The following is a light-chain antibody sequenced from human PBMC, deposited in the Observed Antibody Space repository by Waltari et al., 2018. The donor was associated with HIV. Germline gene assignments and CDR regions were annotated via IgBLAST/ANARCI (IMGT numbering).Light chain of an antibody. CDR2: HVT. CDR1: RRAFTNYHH. J-gene: IGLJ2*01. V-gene: IGLV2-11*01. CDR3: CSFAGSHALVV. Sequence: QSSLTQSRPVSGSHGTYGTIPCAGSRRAFTNYHHVSWFQQHPGKAPKPVIYHVTKRLSGVPYRVSSSKFGNPASLTIAGLQPDDEADYYGCSFAGSHALVVFGGGTKLTVL.